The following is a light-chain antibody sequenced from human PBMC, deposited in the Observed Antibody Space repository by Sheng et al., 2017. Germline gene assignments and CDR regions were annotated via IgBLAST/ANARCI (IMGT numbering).Light chain of an antibody. CDR3: QQYGSLYS. CDR2: GAS. CDR1: QTIRSNY. J-gene: IGKJ2*03. V-gene: IGKV3-20*01. Sequence: EIVLTQSPGTLSLSPGERVTLSCRASQTIRSNYLAWYQHKPGQSPRLLIYGASSRATGIPDRFSGSGSGTDFTLTISRLEPEDFAVYYCQQYGSLYSFGQGTKLEI.